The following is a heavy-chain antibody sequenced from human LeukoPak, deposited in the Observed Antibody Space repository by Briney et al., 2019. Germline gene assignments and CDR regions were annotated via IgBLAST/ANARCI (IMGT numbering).Heavy chain of an antibody. CDR3: ARDPPTAVPGLAEYFQH. V-gene: IGHV4-34*01. CDR1: GGSFSGYY. CDR2: INHSGST. J-gene: IGHJ1*01. D-gene: IGHD6-19*01. Sequence: SETLSLTCAVYGGSFSGYYWSWIRQPPGKGLEWIGEINHSGSTNYSPSLKSRVTISVDTSKNQFSLKLNSVTAADTAVYYCARDPPTAVPGLAEYFQHWGPGTLVTVSS.